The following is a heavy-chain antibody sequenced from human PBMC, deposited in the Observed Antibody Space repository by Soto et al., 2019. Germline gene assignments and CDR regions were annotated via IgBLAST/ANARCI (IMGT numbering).Heavy chain of an antibody. D-gene: IGHD2-21*02. J-gene: IGHJ1*01. CDR1: GYTFSNYG. V-gene: IGHV1-18*04. Sequence: ASVKVSCKASGYTFSNYGINWVRQAPGQGLEWMGWINAYNGKTYDAERLQGRVTMTTDTSTSTAYMELRSLRSDDTAVYYCAREGNSGSDCYAPAECFQHWGQGTLVTVSS. CDR2: INAYNGKT. CDR3: AREGNSGSDCYAPAECFQH.